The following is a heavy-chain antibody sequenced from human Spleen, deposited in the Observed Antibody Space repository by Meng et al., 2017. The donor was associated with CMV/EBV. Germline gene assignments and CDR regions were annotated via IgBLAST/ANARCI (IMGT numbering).Heavy chain of an antibody. CDR2: IYHSGNT. J-gene: IGHJ4*02. CDR3: ARMGGYCSGGSCYVHY. CDR1: GASISNYY. D-gene: IGHD2-15*01. V-gene: IGHV4-59*01. Sequence: SETLSLTCTVSGASISNYYWSWIRQSPGKGLEWIGYIYHSGNTNYNPSLKSRVTISVDTSKNQFFLKMTSVTAADTAVYYCARMGGYCSGGSCYVHYWGQGTLVTVSS.